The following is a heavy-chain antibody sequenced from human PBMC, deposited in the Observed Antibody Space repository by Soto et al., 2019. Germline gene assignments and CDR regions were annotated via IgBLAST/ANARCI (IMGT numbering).Heavy chain of an antibody. D-gene: IGHD1-7*01. V-gene: IGHV6-1*01. Sequence: SQPPSLSCAISGNSVASDSAAWNWLRQSPSRGLEWLGRTYYRSRWYHDHAVSVKSRITINPDTSKNQFSLQLTSVTLEDTAVYYYAGTTSHYWYYMDVWGKGTAVTVS. CDR3: AGTTSHYWYYMDV. CDR2: TYYRSRWYH. J-gene: IGHJ6*03. CDR1: GNSVASDSAA.